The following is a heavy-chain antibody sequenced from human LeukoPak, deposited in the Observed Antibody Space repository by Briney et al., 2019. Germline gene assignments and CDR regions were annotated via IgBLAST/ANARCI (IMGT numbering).Heavy chain of an antibody. Sequence: PGGSLRLSCAASGFTFSNYAMSWVRQAPGKGLEWVSIISSSGDITYYADSVKGRFTISRDNSRNTVYLQMNSLRAEDTALYYCAKRPQWELLSHPFDYWGQGTLVTVSS. CDR3: AKRPQWELLSHPFDY. CDR1: GFTFSNYA. J-gene: IGHJ4*02. CDR2: ISSSGDIT. D-gene: IGHD1-26*01. V-gene: IGHV3-23*01.